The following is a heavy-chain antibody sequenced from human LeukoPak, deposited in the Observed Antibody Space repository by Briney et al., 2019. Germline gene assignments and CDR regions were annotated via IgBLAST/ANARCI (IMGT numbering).Heavy chain of an antibody. D-gene: IGHD6-6*01. CDR2: IKQGGSEK. CDR1: GFTFSNYW. J-gene: IGHJ6*02. Sequence: GGSLRLSCAASGFTFSNYWMNWVRQAPGKGLEWVANIKQGGSEKYYVDSVKCRFTISRDNAKNSLYLQMNSLRAEDTAVYYCARGARYYYYGMDVWGQGTTVTVSS. V-gene: IGHV3-7*01. CDR3: ARGARYYYYGMDV.